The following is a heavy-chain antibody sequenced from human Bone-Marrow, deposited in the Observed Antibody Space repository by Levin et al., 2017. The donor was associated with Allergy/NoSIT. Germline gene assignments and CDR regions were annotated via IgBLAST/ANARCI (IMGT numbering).Heavy chain of an antibody. CDR2: IYSGGAT. V-gene: IGHV3-66*01. CDR1: GFTVSNNQ. CDR3: ARSFDHNFA. D-gene: IGHD3-9*01. Sequence: GGSLRLSCAASGFTVSNNQMNWLRQAPGRKLEWVSLIYSGGATYYADSVKGRFTISRDQSKNTLYLQMNSLRAEDTAVYYCARSFDHNFAGGQGTLVTVSS. J-gene: IGHJ4*02.